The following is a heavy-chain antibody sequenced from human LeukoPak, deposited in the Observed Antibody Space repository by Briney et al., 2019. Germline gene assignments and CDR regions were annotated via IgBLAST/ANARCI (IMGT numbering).Heavy chain of an antibody. V-gene: IGHV3-48*03. J-gene: IGHJ4*02. D-gene: IGHD4-11*01. Sequence: GGSLRLSCAACGYPFSSYEMNVGRQAPGKGLEWVSYISSSAIYYADSVEGRFTISRDNAKNSLYLQMNSLRAEDTAVYYCARGHYSNLFDYWGQGTLVTVSS. CDR1: GYPFSSYE. CDR2: ISSSAI. CDR3: ARGHYSNLFDY.